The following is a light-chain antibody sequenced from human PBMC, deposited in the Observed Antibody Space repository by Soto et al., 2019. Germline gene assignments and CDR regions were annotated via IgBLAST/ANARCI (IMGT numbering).Light chain of an antibody. J-gene: IGKJ5*01. CDR2: GIS. CDR1: QDVTTN. Sequence: ITRFPASRVASAGGSPTLSCRAAQDVTTNFAWYQLRRGQTPRILIYGISTRDTGIPARFRGSGSGTERTLTISGLQSEHFELHFRQQYNHWPFPFGQGTRLEIK. CDR3: QQYNHWPFP. V-gene: IGKV3-15*01.